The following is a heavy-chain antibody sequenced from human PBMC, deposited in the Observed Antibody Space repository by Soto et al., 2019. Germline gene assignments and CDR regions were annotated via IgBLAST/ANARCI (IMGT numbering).Heavy chain of an antibody. V-gene: IGHV4-31*03. CDR3: ARNDILTGSPIDY. CDR2: IYYSGST. CDR1: GGSISSGGYC. Sequence: SETLSLTCTVSGGSISSGGYCWSWIRQHPGKGLEWIGYIYYSGSTYYNPSLKSRVTTSVDTSKNQFSLKLSSVTAADTAVYYCARNDILTGSPIDYWGQGTLVTVSS. J-gene: IGHJ4*02. D-gene: IGHD3-9*01.